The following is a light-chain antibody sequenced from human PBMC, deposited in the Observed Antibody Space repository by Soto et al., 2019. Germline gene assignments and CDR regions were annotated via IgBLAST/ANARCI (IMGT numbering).Light chain of an antibody. V-gene: IGKV1-39*01. CDR2: AAS. Sequence: DIQMTQSPSSLSASVGDRVTITCRASQSISSYLNWYQQKPGKAPKLLIYAASSLQSGVPSRFSGSGSGTDFTLTISRLEPEDFAVYYCQQYGSSWVTFGQGTKVDIK. CDR1: QSISSY. J-gene: IGKJ1*01. CDR3: QQYGSSWVT.